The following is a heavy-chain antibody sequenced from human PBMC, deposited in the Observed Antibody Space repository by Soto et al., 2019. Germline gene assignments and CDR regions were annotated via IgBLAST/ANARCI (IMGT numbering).Heavy chain of an antibody. D-gene: IGHD4-17*01. CDR3: ATRSPYGDYRGVFDY. V-gene: IGHV1-69*02. Sequence: SVKVSCKASGDTFSFYTINWVRQAPGLGLEWMGRVNPILSMSNYAQKFQGRVTMTADKSTNTAYMELSSLRSEDTAVYYCATRSPYGDYRGVFDYWGQGTLVTVSS. CDR1: GDTFSFYT. CDR2: VNPILSMS. J-gene: IGHJ4*02.